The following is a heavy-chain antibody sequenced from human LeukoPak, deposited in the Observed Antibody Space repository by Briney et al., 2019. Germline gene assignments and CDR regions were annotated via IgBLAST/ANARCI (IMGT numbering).Heavy chain of an antibody. CDR2: INPNSGGT. CDR1: GYTFTGYY. D-gene: IGHD6-13*01. J-gene: IGHJ4*02. CDR3: ARVFAAGRYFDY. Sequence: ASVRVSCKASGYTFTGYYMHWVRQAPGQGLEWMGWINPNSGGTNYAQKFQGRVTMTRGTSISTAYMELSRLRSDDTAVYYCARVFAAGRYFDYWGQGTLVTVSS. V-gene: IGHV1-2*02.